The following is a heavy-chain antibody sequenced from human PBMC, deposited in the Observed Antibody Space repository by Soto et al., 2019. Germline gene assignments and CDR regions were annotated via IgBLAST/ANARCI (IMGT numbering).Heavy chain of an antibody. CDR2: MYSAGNS. V-gene: IGHV3-53*01. Sequence: GGSLRLSCAASGFNVSRNFMSWVRQAPGKGLEWVSVMYSAGNSYYADSVKGRFTISRDNSKNTLSLQMNNLRADDTAVYYCARELGIPDLDCWGQGTLVTVSS. J-gene: IGHJ4*02. CDR1: GFNVSRNF. D-gene: IGHD7-27*01. CDR3: ARELGIPDLDC.